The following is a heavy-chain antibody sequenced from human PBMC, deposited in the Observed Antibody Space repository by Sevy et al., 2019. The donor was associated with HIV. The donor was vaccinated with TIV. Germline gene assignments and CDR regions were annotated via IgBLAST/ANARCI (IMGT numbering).Heavy chain of an antibody. CDR2: ISGSGGRT. V-gene: IGHV3-23*01. J-gene: IGHJ6*02. D-gene: IGHD1-1*01. CDR1: GFMFSNYV. Sequence: GGSLRLSCAASGFMFSNYVMNWVRQAPGKGLEWVSGISGSGGRTYYADSVKGRFTISRDNSRNTLYLQINSLRAEDTPVYYCAKGLLLQGPYGMDVWGHGTTVTVSS. CDR3: AKGLLLQGPYGMDV.